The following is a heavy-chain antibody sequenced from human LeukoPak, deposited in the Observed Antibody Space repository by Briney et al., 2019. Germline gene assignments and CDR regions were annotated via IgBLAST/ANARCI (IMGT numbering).Heavy chain of an antibody. CDR1: GFTFSSYT. V-gene: IGHV3-21*06. CDR3: ARLNSLRLGELSFSRDYFDY. Sequence: PGGSLRLCCAASGFTFSSYTMNWVRQAPGKGLEWVSSISSSSSYIYYADSVKGRFTISRDNAKNSLYLQMNSLRAEDTAVYYCARLNSLRLGELSFSRDYFDYWGQGTLVTVSS. D-gene: IGHD3-16*02. J-gene: IGHJ4*02. CDR2: ISSSSSYI.